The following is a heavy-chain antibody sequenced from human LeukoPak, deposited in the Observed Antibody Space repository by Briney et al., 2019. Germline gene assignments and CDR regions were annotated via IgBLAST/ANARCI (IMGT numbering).Heavy chain of an antibody. D-gene: IGHD6-6*01. J-gene: IGHJ4*02. Sequence: GGSLRLSCAASGFTFSSYGMSWVRQAPGKGLEWVSAISGSGGSTYYADSVKGRFTISRDNSKNTLYLQMNSLRAEDTAVYYCARDSSGIAARIFDYWGQGTLVTVSS. CDR1: GFTFSSYG. CDR2: ISGSGGST. V-gene: IGHV3-23*01. CDR3: ARDSSGIAARIFDY.